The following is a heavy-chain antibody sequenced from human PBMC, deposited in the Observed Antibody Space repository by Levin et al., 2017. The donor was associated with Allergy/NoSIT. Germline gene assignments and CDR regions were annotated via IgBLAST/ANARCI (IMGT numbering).Heavy chain of an antibody. CDR3: AGGRWLRGSYYYYYGMDV. CDR1: GGSFSGFY. Sequence: PSETLSLTCAIYGGSFSGFYWTWIRQPPGKGLEWIGEIDHSGSTNYNSSLKSRVTISVDTSKKQFSLKVNSVTAADMAVYFCAGGRWLRGSYYYYYGMDVWGQGTTVIVSS. CDR2: IDHSGST. D-gene: IGHD5-12*01. J-gene: IGHJ6*02. V-gene: IGHV4-34*01.